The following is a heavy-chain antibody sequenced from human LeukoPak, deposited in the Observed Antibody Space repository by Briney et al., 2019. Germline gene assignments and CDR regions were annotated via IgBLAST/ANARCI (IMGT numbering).Heavy chain of an antibody. CDR1: GFTVSSNY. Sequence: PGGSLRLSCAASGFTVSSNYLTWVRQAPGKGLEWVSVIYRGGSTYYADSVKGRFTISRDNSKNTLYLQMNSLRAEDTAVYYCAADRYYYDSSGYYYGFFFDYWGQGTLVTVSS. D-gene: IGHD3-22*01. CDR3: AADRYYYDSSGYYYGFFFDY. V-gene: IGHV3-66*01. CDR2: IYRGGST. J-gene: IGHJ4*02.